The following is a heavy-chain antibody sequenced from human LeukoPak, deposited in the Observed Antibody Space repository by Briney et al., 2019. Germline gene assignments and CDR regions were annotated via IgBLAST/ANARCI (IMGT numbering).Heavy chain of an antibody. CDR3: ASGYCSSTSCYWGYYFDY. V-gene: IGHV1-69*05. Sequence: ASVEVSCKASGGTFSSYAISWVRQAPGQGLEWMGGIIPIFGTANYAQKFQGRVTITTDESTSTAYMELSSLRSEDTAVYYCASGYCSSTSCYWGYYFDYWGQGTLVTVSS. D-gene: IGHD2-2*03. J-gene: IGHJ4*02. CDR1: GGTFSSYA. CDR2: IIPIFGTA.